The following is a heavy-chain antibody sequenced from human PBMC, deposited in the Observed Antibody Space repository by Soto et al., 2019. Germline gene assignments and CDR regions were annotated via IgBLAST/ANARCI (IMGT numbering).Heavy chain of an antibody. Sequence: QVQLQESGPGLVKPSQTLSLTCTVSGGSISSGGYYWSWIRQHPGKGLEWIGYIYYSGSTYYNPSLKSRVTISVDTSKNQFSLKLSCVTAADTAVYYCARAQPLYYYDSSGIRGDAFDIWGQGTMVTVSS. CDR2: IYYSGST. D-gene: IGHD3-22*01. CDR1: GGSISSGGYY. J-gene: IGHJ3*02. CDR3: ARAQPLYYYDSSGIRGDAFDI. V-gene: IGHV4-31*03.